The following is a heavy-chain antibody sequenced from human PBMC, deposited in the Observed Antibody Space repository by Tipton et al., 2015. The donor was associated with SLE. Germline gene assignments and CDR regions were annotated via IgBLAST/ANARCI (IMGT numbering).Heavy chain of an antibody. CDR1: GGSINSSHW. V-gene: IGHV4-4*02. CDR3: ARVDGATGRDS. Sequence: TLSLTCAVSGGSINSSHWWSWVRQPPGKGLEWIGSIYYRGGTHYNPSLKSRVTVSMDTSKNQFSLKLNSVTAADTAVYYCARVDGATGRDSWGQGTLVTVSS. CDR2: IYYRGGT. D-gene: IGHD5-12*01. J-gene: IGHJ4*02.